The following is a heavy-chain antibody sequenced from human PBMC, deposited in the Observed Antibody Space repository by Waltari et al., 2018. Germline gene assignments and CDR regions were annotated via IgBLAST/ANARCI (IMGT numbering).Heavy chain of an antibody. CDR1: GFTFDDSA. CDR2: ISWNSGSI. V-gene: IGHV3-9*03. D-gene: IGHD1-26*01. J-gene: IGHJ4*02. Sequence: EVQLVESGGGLVQPGRSLRLSCAASGFTFDDSAMHWVRQAPGKGLEWVSGISWNSGSIGYADSVKGRFTISRDNAKNSLYLQMNSLRAEDMALYYCAKAPYSGSYLYYFDYWGQGTLVTVSS. CDR3: AKAPYSGSYLYYFDY.